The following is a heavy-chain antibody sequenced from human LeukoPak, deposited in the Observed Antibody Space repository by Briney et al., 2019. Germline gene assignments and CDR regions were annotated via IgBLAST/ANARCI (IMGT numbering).Heavy chain of an antibody. V-gene: IGHV1-2*02. D-gene: IGHD5-18*01. CDR2: INPNSGDT. CDR3: ARDRMDTAMVNDY. Sequence: GASVKVSCKASGYTFTGYYMHWVRQAPGQGLEWMGWINPNSGDTNYAQKLQGRVTMTTDTSTSTAYMELRSLRSDDTAVYYCARDRMDTAMVNDYWGQGTLVTVSS. J-gene: IGHJ4*02. CDR1: GYTFTGYY.